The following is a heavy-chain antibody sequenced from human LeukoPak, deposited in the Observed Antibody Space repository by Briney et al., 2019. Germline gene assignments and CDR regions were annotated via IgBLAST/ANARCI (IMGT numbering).Heavy chain of an antibody. D-gene: IGHD6-19*01. CDR2: INHRGSA. Sequence: SETLSLTCAVYVGSFSDYHWSWIRQSPGKGLEWIGEINHRGSANYNPSLQSRVTMSVDTSKDQCSLRLTSVTVADTAVYYCARSAFDSSGWKGDDYWGQGTLVTVSS. J-gene: IGHJ4*02. CDR1: VGSFSDYH. V-gene: IGHV4-34*01. CDR3: ARSAFDSSGWKGDDY.